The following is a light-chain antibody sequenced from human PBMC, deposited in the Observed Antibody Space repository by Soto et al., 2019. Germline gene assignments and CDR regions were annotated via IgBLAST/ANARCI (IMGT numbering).Light chain of an antibody. CDR3: QQYNNWPALT. V-gene: IGKV3-15*01. CDR1: QSVSSN. J-gene: IGKJ4*01. Sequence: EIVMTQSPATLSVSPGDRATLSCRASQSVSSNLAWYQQKPGQAPRLLIYGASTRATGIPARFSGSGSGTEFTLTISSLQSEDVAVYYCQQYNNWPALTFGGGTKVEIK. CDR2: GAS.